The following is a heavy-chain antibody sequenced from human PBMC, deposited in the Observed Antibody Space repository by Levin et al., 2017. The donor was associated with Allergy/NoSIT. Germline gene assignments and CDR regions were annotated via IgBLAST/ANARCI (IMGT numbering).Heavy chain of an antibody. Sequence: GGSLRLSCEVSGFTFRSYRMHWVRQAPGKGPVWVSRIFGDGSSTFYADSVKGRFTISRDNAKNTLYLQMNGLRVEDTAVYYCARDYSYALDVWGQGTTVSVSS. J-gene: IGHJ6*02. D-gene: IGHD2-8*01. CDR1: GFTFRSYR. CDR3: ARDYSYALDV. CDR2: IFGDGSST. V-gene: IGHV3-74*01.